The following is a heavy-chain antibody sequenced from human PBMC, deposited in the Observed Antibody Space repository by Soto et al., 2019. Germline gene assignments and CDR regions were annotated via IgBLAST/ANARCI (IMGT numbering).Heavy chain of an antibody. CDR1: GFTFSSYA. CDR2: IGGSGGGT. Sequence: GGALRLSCAASGFTFSSYAMSWVRQAPGRGLEWVSAIGGSGGGTYYADSAEGRFTISRDNSKNTLYLHMDGLRAEDTAVYYCARDRSSAWYGVGFWGQGTLVTVSS. CDR3: ARDRSSAWYGVGF. V-gene: IGHV3-23*01. J-gene: IGHJ1*01. D-gene: IGHD6-19*01.